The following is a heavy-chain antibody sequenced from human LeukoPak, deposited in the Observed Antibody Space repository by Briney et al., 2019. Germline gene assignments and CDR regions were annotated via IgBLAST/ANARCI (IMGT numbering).Heavy chain of an antibody. CDR2: INPNSGGT. Sequence: ASVKVSCKASGYTFTGYYLHWVRQAPGQGHEWMGWINPNSGGTGYAQKFQGRVTMTRDTSISTAYMELTRLRSDDTAVYYCASWRGYASGWSGPFDYWGQGTLVTVSS. J-gene: IGHJ4*02. CDR3: ASWRGYASGWSGPFDY. V-gene: IGHV1-2*02. CDR1: GYTFTGYY. D-gene: IGHD6-19*01.